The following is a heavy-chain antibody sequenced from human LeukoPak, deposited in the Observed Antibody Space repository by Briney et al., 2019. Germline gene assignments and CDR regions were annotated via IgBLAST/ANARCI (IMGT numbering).Heavy chain of an antibody. J-gene: IGHJ3*02. V-gene: IGHV4-61*02. Sequence: PSETLSLTCTVSGGSISSGSYYWTWIRQPAGKGLEWIGRIYTSGSTNYNPSLKSRVTRSVDTSKNQFALKLSSVTAADTAVYYCARSGAAGGAFDIWGQGTMVTVSS. CDR1: GGSISSGSYY. CDR3: ARSGAAGGAFDI. D-gene: IGHD6-13*01. CDR2: IYTSGST.